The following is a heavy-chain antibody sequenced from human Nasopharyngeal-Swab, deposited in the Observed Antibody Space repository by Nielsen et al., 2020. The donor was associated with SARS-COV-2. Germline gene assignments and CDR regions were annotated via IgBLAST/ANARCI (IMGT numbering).Heavy chain of an antibody. J-gene: IGHJ3*02. D-gene: IGHD6-19*01. CDR1: GFTFSSYV. V-gene: IGHV3-23*01. CDR3: AKGWQWLVRDAFDI. CDR2: ISGSGGST. Sequence: GESLKISCAASGFTFSSYVMGWVRQAPGKGLEWVSAISGSGGSTYYADSVKGRFTISRDNSKNTLYLQMNSLRAEDTAVYYCAKGWQWLVRDAFDIWGQGTMVTVSS.